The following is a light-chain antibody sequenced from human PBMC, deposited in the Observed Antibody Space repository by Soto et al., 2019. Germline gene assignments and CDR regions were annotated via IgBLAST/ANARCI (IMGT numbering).Light chain of an antibody. CDR3: QQRSNWLYT. V-gene: IGKV3-11*01. CDR2: DAS. CDR1: QSVSSY. J-gene: IGKJ2*01. Sequence: EIVLTQSPATLSLSPGERATLSCRASQSVSSYLAWYQQKPGQAPRLLIYDASNRATGIPARFSRSGSGTDFTLPISSLEPEDFAVYYCQQRSNWLYTFGQGTKLEIK.